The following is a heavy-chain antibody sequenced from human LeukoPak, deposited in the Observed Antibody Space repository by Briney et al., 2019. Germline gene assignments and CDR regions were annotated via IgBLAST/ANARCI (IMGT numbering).Heavy chain of an antibody. CDR1: GSRFTSFW. V-gene: IGHV5-51*01. Sequence: GESLRISCKGSGSRFTSFWIGWVRQLPGKGLEWMGIIYPGDSDIRNSPSFQGQVTISADKSISTAYLQWSSLKASDTAMYYCARLRSGYYYYDAFDIWGQGTMVTVSS. D-gene: IGHD3-22*01. CDR3: ARLRSGYYYYDAFDI. J-gene: IGHJ3*02. CDR2: IYPGDSDI.